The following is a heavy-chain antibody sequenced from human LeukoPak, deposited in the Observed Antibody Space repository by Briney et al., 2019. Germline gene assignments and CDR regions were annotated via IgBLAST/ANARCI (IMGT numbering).Heavy chain of an antibody. D-gene: IGHD6-19*01. CDR2: IISNIGTT. V-gene: IGHV1-69*05. CDR1: GGTFSSYA. Sequence: GSSVKVSCKASGGTFSSYAISWVRQAPGQGLEWMGRIISNIGTTNYAQKLQGRVTITTDASTNTAYMELSSLRSDDTAVYYCARGNWDSSGLYYDYWGQGTLVTVS. CDR3: ARGNWDSSGLYYDY. J-gene: IGHJ4*02.